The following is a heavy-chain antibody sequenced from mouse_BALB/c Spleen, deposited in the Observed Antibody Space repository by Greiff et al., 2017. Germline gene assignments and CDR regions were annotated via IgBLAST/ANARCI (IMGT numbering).Heavy chain of an antibody. CDR3: AISGKGAMDY. V-gene: IGHV1-7*01. CDR1: GYTFTSYW. J-gene: IGHJ4*01. Sequence: QVHVKQSGAELAKPGASVKMSCKASGYTFTSYWMHWVKQRPGQGLEWIGYINPSTGYTEYNQKFKDKATLTADKSSSTAYMQLSSLTSEDSAVYYCAISGKGAMDYWGQGTSVTVSS. CDR2: INPSTGYT.